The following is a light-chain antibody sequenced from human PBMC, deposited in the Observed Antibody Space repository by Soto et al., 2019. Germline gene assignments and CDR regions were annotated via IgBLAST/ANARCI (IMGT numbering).Light chain of an antibody. V-gene: IGKV1-39*01. Sequence: DIQMTQSPSSLSASLGESVTLTCRASQSISTFLTWFQQKPGQAPKLLIFAASTLQTGVPSRFSGSGSGTDFTLTISSLQPEDFATYYCQQSYNTPRTFGQGTKVEIK. J-gene: IGKJ1*01. CDR1: QSISTF. CDR3: QQSYNTPRT. CDR2: AAS.